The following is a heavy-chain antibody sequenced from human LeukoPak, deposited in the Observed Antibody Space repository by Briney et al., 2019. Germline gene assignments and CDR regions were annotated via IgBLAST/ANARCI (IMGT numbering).Heavy chain of an antibody. V-gene: IGHV4-59*01. J-gene: IGHJ4*02. CDR2: IYYSGST. D-gene: IGHD3-3*01. CDR1: GGSISSYY. CDR3: HCGYYVFFDY. Sequence: PSETLSLTCAVYGGSISSYYWSWIRQPPGKGLEWIGYIYYSGSTNYNPSLKSRVTISVDTSKNQFSLKLSSVTAADTAVYYCHCGYYVFFDYWGQETLVTVSS.